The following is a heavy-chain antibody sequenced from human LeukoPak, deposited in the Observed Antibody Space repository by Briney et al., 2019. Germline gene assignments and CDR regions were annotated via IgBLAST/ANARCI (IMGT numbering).Heavy chain of an antibody. V-gene: IGHV3-23*01. Sequence: PGGSLRLSCAASGFTFSSYAMSWVRQAPGKGLEWVSAISGSGGSTYYADSVKGRFTISRDNSKNTLYLQMNSLRAEDTAVYYCAKSGYSYGYTSRGYYFDYWGQGTLVTVSS. CDR2: ISGSGGST. CDR3: AKSGYSYGYTSRGYYFDY. CDR1: GFTFSSYA. J-gene: IGHJ4*02. D-gene: IGHD5-18*01.